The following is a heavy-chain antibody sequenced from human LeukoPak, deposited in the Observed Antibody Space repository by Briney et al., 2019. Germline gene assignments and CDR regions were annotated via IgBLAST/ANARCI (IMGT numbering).Heavy chain of an antibody. Sequence: SETLSLTCAVYGGSFSAYYWSWIRQPPGKGLEWIGEINHSGSTNYSPSLKSRVSISVDTSKNQFSLKLSSVTAADTAIYYCARVKGGSGGPGFDYWGQGTLVTVSS. CDR3: ARVKGGSGGPGFDY. CDR1: GGSFSAYY. J-gene: IGHJ4*02. V-gene: IGHV4-34*01. D-gene: IGHD3-10*01. CDR2: INHSGST.